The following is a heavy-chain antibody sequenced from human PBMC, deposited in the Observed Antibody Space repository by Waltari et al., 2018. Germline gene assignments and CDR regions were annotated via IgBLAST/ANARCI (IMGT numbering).Heavy chain of an antibody. CDR1: GGSIISAAYY. V-gene: IGHV4-39*01. CDR2: MYYSGST. Sequence: QLQLQESGPGLVKPSETLSLTCVVSGGSIISAAYYWGWVRQPPGKGLEFIGSMYYSGSTYYNPSLKSRVTISVDTSQNQFSLRLSSVTAADTAVYYCARHPAMTIMLWYFDLWGRGTLVTVSS. J-gene: IGHJ2*01. D-gene: IGHD2-8*01. CDR3: ARHPAMTIMLWYFDL.